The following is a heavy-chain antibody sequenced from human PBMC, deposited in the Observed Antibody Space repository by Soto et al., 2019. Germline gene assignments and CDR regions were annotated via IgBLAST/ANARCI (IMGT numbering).Heavy chain of an antibody. J-gene: IGHJ4*02. Sequence: QVQLVESGGGVVQPGRSLRLSCAVSGFTFKNYGMHWVRQAPGKGLECVAVIVYDGSYKYYADSVQGRFTISRDNSKNTQYMQMNSLRAADTAVYYCEQDAYYSDSGGDFEGGYFDYWGQGTLVTVSS. CDR1: GFTFKNYG. V-gene: IGHV3-30*18. D-gene: IGHD3-22*01. CDR3: EQDAYYSDSGGDFEGGYFDY. CDR2: IVYDGSYK.